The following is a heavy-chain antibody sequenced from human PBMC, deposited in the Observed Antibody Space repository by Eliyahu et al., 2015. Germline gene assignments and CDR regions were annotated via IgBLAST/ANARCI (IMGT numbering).Heavy chain of an antibody. D-gene: IGHD4-23*01. CDR2: ISGSGGST. Sequence: EVQLLESGGGLVQPGGXLRLSCAASGFPXRXYAMXWVRQAPGKGLEWVSAISGSGGSTYYADSVKGRFTISRDNSKNTLYLQMNSLRAEDTAVYYCAKDNYGGNSSPGFDYWGQGTLVTVSS. J-gene: IGHJ4*02. CDR1: GFPXRXYA. CDR3: AKDNYGGNSSPGFDY. V-gene: IGHV3-23*01.